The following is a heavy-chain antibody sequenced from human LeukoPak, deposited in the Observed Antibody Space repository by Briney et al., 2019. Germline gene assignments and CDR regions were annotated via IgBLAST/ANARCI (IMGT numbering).Heavy chain of an antibody. J-gene: IGHJ6*02. CDR3: AKTYGDCGYYYYGMDV. D-gene: IGHD4-17*01. CDR2: IIGTGGNT. CDR1: GFTFSSYA. V-gene: IGHV3-23*01. Sequence: GGSLRLSCAASGFTFSSYAMNWVRQAPGKGLEWVSAIIGTGGNTDYADSVKGRFTISRDNSKNTLYLQMNSLRAEDTAVYYCAKTYGDCGYYYYGMDVWGQGTTVTVSS.